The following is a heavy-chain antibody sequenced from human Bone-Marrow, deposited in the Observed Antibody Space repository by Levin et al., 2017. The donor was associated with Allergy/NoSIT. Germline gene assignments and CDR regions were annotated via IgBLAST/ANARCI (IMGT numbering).Heavy chain of an antibody. Sequence: GESLKISCAASGFTVSSHYMSWVRQAPGKGLEWVSVIYSGGSTYYADSVKGRFTISRDNSKNTLYLQMNSLRAEDTAVYYCARESRQNSSGWYFIRHYYHYGMDVWGQGTTVTVSS. CDR1: GFTVSSHY. V-gene: IGHV3-53*01. D-gene: IGHD6-19*01. CDR2: IYSGGST. J-gene: IGHJ6*02. CDR3: ARESRQNSSGWYFIRHYYHYGMDV.